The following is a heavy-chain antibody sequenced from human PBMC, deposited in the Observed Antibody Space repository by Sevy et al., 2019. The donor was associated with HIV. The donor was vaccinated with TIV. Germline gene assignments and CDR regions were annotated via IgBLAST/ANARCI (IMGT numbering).Heavy chain of an antibody. CDR3: ARRPYYYDSSGYDGPPPGAFDI. CDR2: ISGRGGST. V-gene: IGHV3-23*01. D-gene: IGHD3-22*01. CDR1: GFVFRSHG. J-gene: IGHJ3*02. Sequence: GGSLRLSCAASGFVFRSHGMSWVRQAPGKGLEWVSFISGRGGSTHYADSVKGRFTISRDNSKNTQYLQMNSLRVEDTAVYYCARRPYYYDSSGYDGPPPGAFDIWGQGTMVTVSS.